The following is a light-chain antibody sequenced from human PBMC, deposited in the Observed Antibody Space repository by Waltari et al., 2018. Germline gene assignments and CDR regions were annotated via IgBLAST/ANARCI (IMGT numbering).Light chain of an antibody. J-gene: IGKJ1*01. CDR3: QQYKDLPRT. Sequence: DSQMTQSPSSMSASVGERVSLTCQASQDIRNYLRWYQQKPGKAPKLLIYDAFNLQTGVPSRFSGSASGTDFTFTISSLQPEDIATYYCQQYKDLPRTFGQGTKVEVK. CDR2: DAF. V-gene: IGKV1-33*01. CDR1: QDIRNY.